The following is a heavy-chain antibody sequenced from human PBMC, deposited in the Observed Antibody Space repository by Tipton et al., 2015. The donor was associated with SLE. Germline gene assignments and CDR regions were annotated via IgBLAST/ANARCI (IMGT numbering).Heavy chain of an antibody. Sequence: SLRLYCAASGFTFSSYWMSWVRQAPGKGLEWVANIKQDGSEKYYVDSVKGRFTISRDNAKNSLYLQMNSLRVEDTAVYYCASPLRYFQHWGQGTLVTVSS. CDR3: ASPLRYFQH. V-gene: IGHV3-7*01. J-gene: IGHJ1*01. CDR2: IKQDGSEK. CDR1: GFTFSSYW.